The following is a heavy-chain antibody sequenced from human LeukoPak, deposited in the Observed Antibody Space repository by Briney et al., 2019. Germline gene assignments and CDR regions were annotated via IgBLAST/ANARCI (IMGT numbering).Heavy chain of an antibody. J-gene: IGHJ4*02. CDR3: ARAEYSSSSSLHFDY. D-gene: IGHD6-6*01. CDR2: ISAYNGNT. CDR1: GYTFTSYG. Sequence: ASVKVPCKASGYTFTSYGISWVRQAPGQGLEWMGWISAYNGNTNYAQKLQGRVTMTTDTSTSTAYMELRSLRSDDTAVYYCARAEYSSSSSLHFDYWGQGTLVTVSS. V-gene: IGHV1-18*01.